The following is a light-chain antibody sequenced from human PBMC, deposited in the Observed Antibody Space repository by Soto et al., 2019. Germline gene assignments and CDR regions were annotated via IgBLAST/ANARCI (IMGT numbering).Light chain of an antibody. CDR1: SSNIGSGYD. V-gene: IGLV1-40*01. CDR3: QSYDSSLSGYV. J-gene: IGLJ1*01. Sequence: QSVLTQPPSVSGAPGQWVTISCTGSSSNIGSGYDVHWYQQLPGTAPKLLMYDNRNRPSGVPDRFSGSKSGTSASLAITGLQAEDEADYYCQSYDSSLSGYVFGTGTKVTVL. CDR2: DNR.